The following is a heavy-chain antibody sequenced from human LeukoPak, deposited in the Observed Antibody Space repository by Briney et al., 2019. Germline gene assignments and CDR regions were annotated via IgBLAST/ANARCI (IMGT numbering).Heavy chain of an antibody. V-gene: IGHV4-4*07. Sequence: TSETLSLTCTVSGGSISSYYWSWIRQSPGKGLEWIGRIYTSGSTNYNPSLKSRVTISVDTSKNQFSLKLSSVTAADTAVYYCARAILTGYYDAFDIWGQGTMVTVSS. J-gene: IGHJ3*02. CDR2: IYTSGST. D-gene: IGHD3-9*01. CDR1: GGSISSYY. CDR3: ARAILTGYYDAFDI.